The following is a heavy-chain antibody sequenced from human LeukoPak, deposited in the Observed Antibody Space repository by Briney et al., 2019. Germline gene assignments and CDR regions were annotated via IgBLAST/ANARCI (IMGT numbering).Heavy chain of an antibody. CDR2: IYYSGST. CDR1: GGSISSSSYY. Sequence: SETLSLTCTVSGGSISSSSYYWGWIRQPPGKGLEWIGSIYYSGSTYYNPSLKSRVTISVDTSKNQFSLKLSSVTAADTAVYYCARTPLDYFDYWGQGTLVTVSS. V-gene: IGHV4-39*07. CDR3: ARTPLDYFDY. J-gene: IGHJ4*02. D-gene: IGHD2-15*01.